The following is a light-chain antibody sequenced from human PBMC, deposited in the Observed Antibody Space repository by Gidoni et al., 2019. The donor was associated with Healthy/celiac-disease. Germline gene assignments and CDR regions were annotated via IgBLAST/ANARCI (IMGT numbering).Light chain of an antibody. CDR3: QQYNSYSGT. Sequence: DIQMTQSPSTLSASVGDRVTITCRASQSISSWLAWYQQKPGKAPKLLIYKASNLESGVPSRFSGSGSETEFTLTISSLQPDDFATYYCQQYNSYSGTFXXXTKVEIK. CDR1: QSISSW. V-gene: IGKV1-5*03. J-gene: IGKJ1*01. CDR2: KAS.